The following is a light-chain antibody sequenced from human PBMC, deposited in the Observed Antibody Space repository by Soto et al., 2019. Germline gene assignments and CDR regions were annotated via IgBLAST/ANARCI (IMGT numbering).Light chain of an antibody. CDR1: QGISSW. Sequence: DIQMTQSPSSVSASVGDRVTITCRASQGISSWLAWYQQRPGKAPKLLIYEASSLQYGVPSRFRGSGPGTDFTLTITGLQPEDSATYFCQQANSFPITFGQGTRLEIK. CDR3: QQANSFPIT. CDR2: EAS. J-gene: IGKJ5*01. V-gene: IGKV1-12*01.